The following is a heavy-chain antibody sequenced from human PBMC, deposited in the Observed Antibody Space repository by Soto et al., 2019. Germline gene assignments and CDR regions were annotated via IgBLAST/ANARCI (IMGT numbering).Heavy chain of an antibody. Sequence: QVQLQESGPGLVKPSETLSLTCTVSGASVSFNYWSWIRQPPGKGLEWIGYVSYTGGTSYNPSLKSLVAMSVDTSKNQFSLKVDSVTAADTAVYYCARHAYCDGDCSPLLWGQGTLVTVSS. CDR3: ARHAYCDGDCSPLL. J-gene: IGHJ4*02. CDR1: GASVSFNY. CDR2: VSYTGGT. D-gene: IGHD2-21*02. V-gene: IGHV4-59*08.